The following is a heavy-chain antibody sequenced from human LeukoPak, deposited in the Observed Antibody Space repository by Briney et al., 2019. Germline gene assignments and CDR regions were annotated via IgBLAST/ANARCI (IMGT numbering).Heavy chain of an antibody. D-gene: IGHD3-22*01. Sequence: PSETLSLTCTVSAGSMRSHYWSWIRQPPGKGLEWMGFIYYSGTTRYKPSLQSRVTISADTSKNQFFLKLTSVTAADTAVYFCARLLDNDSSGDPDTFDMWGQGTMVTVSS. CDR2: IYYSGTT. J-gene: IGHJ3*02. V-gene: IGHV4-59*11. CDR3: ARLLDNDSSGDPDTFDM. CDR1: AGSMRSHY.